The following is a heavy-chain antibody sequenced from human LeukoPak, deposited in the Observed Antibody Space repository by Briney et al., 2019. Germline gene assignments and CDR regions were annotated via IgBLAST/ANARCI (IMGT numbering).Heavy chain of an antibody. D-gene: IGHD6-19*01. Sequence: SETLSLTCTVSGGSISSYYWSWIRQPPGKGLEWIGYIYYSGSTNYSPSLKSRVTISVDTSKNQFSLKLSSVTAADTAVYYCARDRSIAVAGTLDYWGQGTLVTVSS. CDR2: IYYSGST. V-gene: IGHV4-59*12. J-gene: IGHJ4*02. CDR1: GGSISSYY. CDR3: ARDRSIAVAGTLDY.